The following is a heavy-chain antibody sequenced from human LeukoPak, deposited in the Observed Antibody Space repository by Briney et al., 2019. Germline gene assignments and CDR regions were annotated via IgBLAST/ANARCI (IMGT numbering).Heavy chain of an antibody. CDR3: ARELSFDY. Sequence: PSETLSLTCTVSGYSISSGYYWGWIRQPPGRGLEWIGSIYHSGSTYYNPSLKSRVTISVDTSKNQFSLKLSSVTAADTAVYYCARELSFDYWGQGTLVTVSS. J-gene: IGHJ4*02. CDR1: GYSISSGYY. V-gene: IGHV4-38-2*02. CDR2: IYHSGST.